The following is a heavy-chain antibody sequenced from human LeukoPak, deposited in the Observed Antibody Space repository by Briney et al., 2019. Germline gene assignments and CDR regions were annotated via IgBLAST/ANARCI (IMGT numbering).Heavy chain of an antibody. Sequence: GGSLRLFRAGSGFTFNKYDMHWVRQATGRGLEWVSDITSGGDTHYQGSVKGRFTISRDNAKNSFYLEMNSLRVGDTAVYYCVRGGPLAGHAFDVWGRGTLVTVS. D-gene: IGHD6-19*01. V-gene: IGHV3-13*04. CDR2: ITSGGDT. CDR1: GFTFNKYD. CDR3: VRGGPLAGHAFDV. J-gene: IGHJ3*01.